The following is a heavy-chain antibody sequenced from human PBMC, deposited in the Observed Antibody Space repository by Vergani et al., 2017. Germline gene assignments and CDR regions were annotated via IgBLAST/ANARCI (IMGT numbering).Heavy chain of an antibody. D-gene: IGHD4-23*01. Sequence: EVQLVESGGGLVQPGGSLRLSCAASGFTVSSNYMSWVRQAPGKGLEWVSVIYSGGSTYYADSVKGRFTISRDNSKNTLYLQLNSLSAEDTAVYYCAREYGGNLFRAFDIWGQGTMVTVSS. J-gene: IGHJ3*02. CDR3: AREYGGNLFRAFDI. V-gene: IGHV3-66*01. CDR1: GFTVSSNY. CDR2: IYSGGST.